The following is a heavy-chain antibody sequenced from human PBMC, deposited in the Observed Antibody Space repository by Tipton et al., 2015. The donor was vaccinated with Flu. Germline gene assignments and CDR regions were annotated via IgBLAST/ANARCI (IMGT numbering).Heavy chain of an antibody. V-gene: IGHV3-53*01. J-gene: IGHJ4*02. D-gene: IGHD3-10*01. CDR3: ARGYYYGRTAKGAFDC. CDR1: GFTVSNNY. CDR2: LYSGGTT. Sequence: QLVQSGGGLIQPGGSLRLSCAASGFTVSNNYMSWVRQAPGKGLQWVSVLYSGGTTHYADSVKGRFTISRDDSKNTLYLQMSSLRAEDTAVYYCARGYYYGRTAKGAFDCWGQGTLVTVSS.